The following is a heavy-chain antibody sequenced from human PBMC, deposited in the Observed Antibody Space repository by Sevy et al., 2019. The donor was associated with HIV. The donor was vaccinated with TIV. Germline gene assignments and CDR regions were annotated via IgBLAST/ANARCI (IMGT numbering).Heavy chain of an antibody. CDR3: ARDPAIAAAVTFDY. V-gene: IGHV3-21*01. J-gene: IGHJ4*02. D-gene: IGHD6-13*01. CDR1: GFIFSSYS. CDR2: ISSSSKYI. Sequence: GSLRLSCAASGFIFSSYSINWVRQAPGKGLEWVSSISSSSKYIYYADSVKGRFTISRDNAKNSWFLQMNSLRAEDTAVYYCARDPAIAAAVTFDYWGQGTLVTVSS.